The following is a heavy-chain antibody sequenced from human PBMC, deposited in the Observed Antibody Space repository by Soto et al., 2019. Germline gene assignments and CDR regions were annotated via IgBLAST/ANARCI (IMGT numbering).Heavy chain of an antibody. CDR3: AKFYCISIMCQVPAAKSTGGFEI. CDR1: GFTFSSYA. V-gene: IGHV3-23*01. J-gene: IGHJ3*02. D-gene: IGHD2-2*01. Sequence: EPQLLESGGGLGHPGGSLRLSCAASGFTFSSYAMSWVRQAPGKGLEWVAAISGSGVCTYYADSVRGRSTISRDNSKKTVDLQMNSLRAEDTAVYYCAKFYCISIMCQVPAAKSTGGFEIWGQGTLVTVS. CDR2: ISGSGVCT.